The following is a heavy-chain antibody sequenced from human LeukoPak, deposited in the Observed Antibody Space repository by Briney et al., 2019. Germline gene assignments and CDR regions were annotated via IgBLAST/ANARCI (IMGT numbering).Heavy chain of an antibody. J-gene: IGHJ4*02. CDR2: LYSGGGI. V-gene: IGHV3-53*01. CDR3: ARVRYGSFDY. D-gene: IGHD5-18*01. CDR1: GLTVSSNQ. Sequence: GGSLRLSCAASGLTVSSNQMSWARQAPGKGLEWVSVLYSGGGIFYPDSVKGRFTISRDNSNNTLYLQMNSLRAEDTAVYHCARVRYGSFDYWGQGTLVTVSS.